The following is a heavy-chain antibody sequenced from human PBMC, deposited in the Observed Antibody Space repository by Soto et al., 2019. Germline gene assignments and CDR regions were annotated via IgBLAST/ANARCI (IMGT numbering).Heavy chain of an antibody. CDR2: IYWDGDK. J-gene: IGHJ4*02. Sequence: QITLEESGPTLLKPTQTLTLTCTFSGFTLNTSGVRVDWIRQPPGKALEWLALIYWDGDKRYSPSLKSRLTITKDTSNTQVVLSLTNMDHADTATYYCVHAIKGSGSYYKGYFFDSWGQGTLVTVSS. D-gene: IGHD3-10*01. CDR3: VHAIKGSGSYYKGYFFDS. CDR1: GFTLNTSGVR. V-gene: IGHV2-5*02.